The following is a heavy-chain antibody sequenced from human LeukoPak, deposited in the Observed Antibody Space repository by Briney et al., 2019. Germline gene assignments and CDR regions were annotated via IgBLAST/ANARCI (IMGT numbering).Heavy chain of an antibody. Sequence: SQTLSLTCTVSGGSISSGDYYWSWIRQPPGKGLEWIGYIYYSGSTDYNPSLKSRVTISVDTSKNQFSLKQSSVTAADTAVYYCARFMDIPVEPPVSGGAFDIWGQGTMVTVSS. J-gene: IGHJ3*02. V-gene: IGHV4-30-4*08. CDR1: GGSISSGDYY. CDR3: ARFMDIPVEPPVSGGAFDI. D-gene: IGHD2-2*03. CDR2: IYYSGST.